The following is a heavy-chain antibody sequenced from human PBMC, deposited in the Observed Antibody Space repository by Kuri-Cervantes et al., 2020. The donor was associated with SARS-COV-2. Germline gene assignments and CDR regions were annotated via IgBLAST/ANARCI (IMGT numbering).Heavy chain of an antibody. J-gene: IGHJ2*01. V-gene: IGHV3-11*01. CDR1: GFTFSDLY. Sequence: GESLKISCSASGFTFSDLYMSWIRQAPGKGLEWISYITTSGGTIHYADSVKGRFTISRDNAKDALYLQMSSLRAEDTAMYYCARTYYDFWSGNGERYFDLWGRGTLVTVSS. CDR2: ITTSGGTI. CDR3: ARTYYDFWSGNGERYFDL. D-gene: IGHD3-3*01.